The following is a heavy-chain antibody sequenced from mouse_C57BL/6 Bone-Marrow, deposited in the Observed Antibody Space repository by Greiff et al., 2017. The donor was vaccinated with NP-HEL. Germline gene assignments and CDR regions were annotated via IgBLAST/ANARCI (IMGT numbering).Heavy chain of an antibody. CDR1: GYAFSSSW. D-gene: IGHD1-1*01. CDR2: IYPGDGDT. CDR3: ARRSYYGSSYDYYAMDY. V-gene: IGHV1-82*01. Sequence: QVQLQQSGPELVKPGASVKISCKASGYAFSSSWMNWVKQRPGKGLEWIGRIYPGDGDTNYNGKFKGKATLTADKSSSTAYMQLSSLTSEDSAVYFCARRSYYGSSYDYYAMDYWGQGTSVTVSS. J-gene: IGHJ4*01.